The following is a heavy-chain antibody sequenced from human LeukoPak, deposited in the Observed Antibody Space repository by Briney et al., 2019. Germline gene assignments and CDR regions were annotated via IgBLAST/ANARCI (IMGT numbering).Heavy chain of an antibody. CDR1: GFTFSSYG. Sequence: GGSLRLSCAASGFTFSSYGMHWVRQAPGKGLEWVAVIWYDGSNKYYADSVKGRFTISRDNSKNTLYLQMNSLRAEDTAVYYCARPNVVRDGYNSPPLDYWGQGTLVTVSS. CDR3: ARPNVVRDGYNSPPLDY. J-gene: IGHJ4*02. V-gene: IGHV3-33*01. CDR2: IWYDGSNK. D-gene: IGHD5-24*01.